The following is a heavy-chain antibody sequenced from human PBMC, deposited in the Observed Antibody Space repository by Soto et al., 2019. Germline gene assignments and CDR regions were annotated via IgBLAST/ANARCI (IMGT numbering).Heavy chain of an antibody. D-gene: IGHD6-19*01. CDR2: IIPIFGTA. CDR3: AREGYSSGPDYSFDI. V-gene: IGHV1-69*01. CDR1: GGTFSSYA. Sequence: QVQLVQSGAEVKKPGSSVKVSCKASGGTFSSYAISWVRQAPGQGPEWMGGIIPIFGTANYAQKFQGRVTITADESTSTAYMERSSLGSEDTAVYYCAREGYSSGPDYSFDIWGQGTMVTVSS. J-gene: IGHJ3*02.